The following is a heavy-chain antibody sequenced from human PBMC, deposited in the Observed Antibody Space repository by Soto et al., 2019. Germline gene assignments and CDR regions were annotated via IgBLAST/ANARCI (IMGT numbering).Heavy chain of an antibody. J-gene: IGHJ6*02. V-gene: IGHV4-34*01. CDR3: ARLHTSSPYYYFSDMDI. D-gene: IGHD6-6*01. CDR1: GGSFRNYY. CDR2: INHSGTT. Sequence: SETLSLTCDVNGGSFRNYYWTWICQPPGKGLEWIGEINHSGTTNLNPSLEGRVTMSVDTSNNRFSLRLTSLTAADTAVYYCARLHTSSPYYYFSDMDIWGQGTTVTVSS.